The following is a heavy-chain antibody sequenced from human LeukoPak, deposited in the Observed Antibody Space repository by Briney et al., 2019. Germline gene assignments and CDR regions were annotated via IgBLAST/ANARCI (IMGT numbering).Heavy chain of an antibody. V-gene: IGHV4-59*01. Sequence: SETLSLTCTVSGGSISSYYWRWIRQPPGKGLEWIGYIYYSGSTNYNPSPKSRVTISVDTSKNQFSLKLSSVTAADTAVYYCARDRRYCSGGSCYYYYGMDVWGKGTTVTVSS. CDR2: IYYSGST. J-gene: IGHJ6*04. CDR3: ARDRRYCSGGSCYYYYGMDV. D-gene: IGHD2-15*01. CDR1: GGSISSYY.